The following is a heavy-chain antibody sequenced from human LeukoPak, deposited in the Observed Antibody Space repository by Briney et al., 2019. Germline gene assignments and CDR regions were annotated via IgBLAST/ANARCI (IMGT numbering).Heavy chain of an antibody. Sequence: GESLKISCKGFGYSFTNYWIGWVRQMPGKGLEWMGIIHPGDSDMRYSPSFQGQVTISADKSISTAYLQWSSLKASDTAMFYCARRDSAAYGAFDIWGQGTMVTVSS. D-gene: IGHD2-2*01. CDR3: ARRDSAAYGAFDI. CDR1: GYSFTNYW. CDR2: IHPGDSDM. J-gene: IGHJ3*02. V-gene: IGHV5-51*01.